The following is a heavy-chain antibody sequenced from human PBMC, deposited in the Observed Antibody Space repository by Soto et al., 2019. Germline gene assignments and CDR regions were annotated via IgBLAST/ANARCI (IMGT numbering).Heavy chain of an antibody. CDR3: ATMPTYYYHGMDV. V-gene: IGHV5-10-1*01. CDR2: INPTDSYT. D-gene: IGHD2-2*01. Sequence: LGESLKISCKGSEYSFANFWISWVRQMPGKGLEWMGKINPTDSYTDYSPSFQGHVTILVDKSISTAYLQWSSLKASDSAIYYCATMPTYYYHGMDVWGQGTTVTVSS. CDR1: EYSFANFW. J-gene: IGHJ6*02.